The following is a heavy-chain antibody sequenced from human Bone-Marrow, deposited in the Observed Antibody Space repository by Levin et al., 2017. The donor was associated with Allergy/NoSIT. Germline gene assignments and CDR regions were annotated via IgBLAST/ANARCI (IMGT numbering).Heavy chain of an antibody. CDR1: GFTFSSYA. CDR2: ISYDGSNK. Sequence: LSLTCAASGFTFSSYAMHWVRQAPGKGLEWVAVISYDGSNKYYADSVKGRFTISRDNSKNTLYLQMNSLRAEDTAVYYCARVGDGDSWPFYYYYGMDVWGQGTTVTVSS. D-gene: IGHD2-21*02. CDR3: ARVGDGDSWPFYYYYGMDV. J-gene: IGHJ6*02. V-gene: IGHV3-30-3*01.